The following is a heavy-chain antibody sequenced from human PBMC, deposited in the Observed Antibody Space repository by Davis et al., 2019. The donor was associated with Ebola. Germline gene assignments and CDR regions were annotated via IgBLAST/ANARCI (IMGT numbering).Heavy chain of an antibody. Sequence: PGGSLRLSCAASGFPFRIYAMSWVRQAPGKGLEWVSAIPDSGDTTYYADFVKGRFTVSRDNSRNTLYLQMNSLRSEDTAVYYCAKGDRLDYWGQGTLVTVSS. V-gene: IGHV3-23*01. CDR2: IPDSGDTT. D-gene: IGHD3-22*01. J-gene: IGHJ4*02. CDR3: AKGDRLDY. CDR1: GFPFRIYA.